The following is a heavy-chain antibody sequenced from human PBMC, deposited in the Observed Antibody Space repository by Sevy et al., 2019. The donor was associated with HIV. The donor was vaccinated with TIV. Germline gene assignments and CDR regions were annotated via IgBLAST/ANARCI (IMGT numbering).Heavy chain of an antibody. J-gene: IGHJ3*02. Sequence: GGSLRLSCAASGFTFSSYSMNWVRQAPGKGLEWVSSISSSSSYIYYADSVKGRFTISRDNAKNSLYLQMNSLRAEDRAVYYCARGGGYVGAFDIWGQGTMVTVSS. CDR2: ISSSSSYI. D-gene: IGHD5-12*01. CDR3: ARGGGYVGAFDI. V-gene: IGHV3-21*01. CDR1: GFTFSSYS.